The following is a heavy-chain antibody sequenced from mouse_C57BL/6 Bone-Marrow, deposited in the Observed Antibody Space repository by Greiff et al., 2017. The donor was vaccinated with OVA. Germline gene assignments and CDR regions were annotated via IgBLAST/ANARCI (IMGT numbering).Heavy chain of an antibody. Sequence: QVQLQQSGAELVKPGASVKISCKASGYAFSSYWMNWVKQRPGKGLEWIGQIYPGDGDTNYNGKFKGKATLTADKSSSTAYMQLSSLTSEDSAVYFCARRYYYGPIYWYFDVWGTGTTVTVSS. CDR2: IYPGDGDT. V-gene: IGHV1-80*01. J-gene: IGHJ1*03. CDR3: ARRYYYGPIYWYFDV. CDR1: GYAFSSYW. D-gene: IGHD1-1*01.